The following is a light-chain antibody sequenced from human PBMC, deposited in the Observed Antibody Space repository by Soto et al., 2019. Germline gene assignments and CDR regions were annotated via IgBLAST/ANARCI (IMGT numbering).Light chain of an antibody. J-gene: IGKJ4*01. Sequence: EVVLTQSPVTLSLSPGERATLSCRASQSFRGLLAWYQQKPGQAPRLLIYDTSTRATGIPARFSGSGSGTEFTLTIASLQSEDFGVYYCQRFNRWPLAFGGGTKVEI. V-gene: IGKV3-15*01. CDR1: QSFRGL. CDR3: QRFNRWPLA. CDR2: DTS.